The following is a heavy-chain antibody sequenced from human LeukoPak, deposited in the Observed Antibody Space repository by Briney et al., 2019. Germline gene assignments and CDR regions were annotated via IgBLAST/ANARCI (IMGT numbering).Heavy chain of an antibody. D-gene: IGHD6-19*01. CDR3: ARWGVEAVAGLDY. J-gene: IGHJ4*02. Sequence: PSETLSLTCTVSGGSISSSSYYWGWIRQPPGKGLEWIGSIYYSGSTYYNPSLKSRVTISVDTSKNQFSLKLSSVTAADTAVYYCARWGVEAVAGLDYWGQGTLVTVSS. CDR2: IYYSGST. V-gene: IGHV4-39*07. CDR1: GGSISSSSYY.